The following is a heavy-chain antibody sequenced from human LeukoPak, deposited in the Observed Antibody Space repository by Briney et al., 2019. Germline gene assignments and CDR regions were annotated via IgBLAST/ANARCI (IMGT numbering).Heavy chain of an antibody. CDR2: ISYDGSNK. V-gene: IGHV3-30*18. J-gene: IGHJ5*02. D-gene: IGHD4-17*01. CDR1: GFTFSSYG. Sequence: PGGSLRLSCAASGFTFSSYGMHWVRQAPGKGLEWVAVISYDGSNKYYADSVKGRFTISRDNSKNTLYLQMNSLRAEDTAVYYCAKGPTVTTWGWFDPWGQGTLVTVSS. CDR3: AKGPTVTTWGWFDP.